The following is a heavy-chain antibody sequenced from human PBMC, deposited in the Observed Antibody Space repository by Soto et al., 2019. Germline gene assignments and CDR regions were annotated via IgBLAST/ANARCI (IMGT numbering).Heavy chain of an antibody. CDR2: IYPTGKT. CDR3: ARAPPGPAPRWGV. J-gene: IGHJ6*02. Sequence: PSETLSLTCTVCNGSISSGGYSWSWIRQTPGKGLEWIGYIYPTGKTYYNPSLKNRATLSIDTSQNQFSLQLTSVTAANTAVYYCARAPPGPAPRWGVWGHGTTVTVSS. CDR1: NGSISSGGYS. D-gene: IGHD3-16*01. V-gene: IGHV4-30-2*01.